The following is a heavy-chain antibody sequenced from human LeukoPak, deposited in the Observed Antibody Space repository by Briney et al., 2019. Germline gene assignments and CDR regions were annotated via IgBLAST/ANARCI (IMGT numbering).Heavy chain of an antibody. CDR3: ARGARTYYYDSSGSPFDY. D-gene: IGHD3-22*01. V-gene: IGHV1-69*04. J-gene: IGHJ4*02. CDR2: IIPILGIA. CDR1: GGTFSSYA. Sequence: GASVKVSCKASGGTFSSYAISWVRQAPGQGLEWMGRIIPILGIANYAQKFQGRVTITADKSTSTAYMELGSLRSEDTAVYYCARGARTYYYDSSGSPFDYWGQGTLVTVSS.